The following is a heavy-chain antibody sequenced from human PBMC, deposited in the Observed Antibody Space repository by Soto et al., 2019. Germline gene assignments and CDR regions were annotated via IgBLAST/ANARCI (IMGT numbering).Heavy chain of an antibody. V-gene: IGHV4-39*02. CDR1: GGSISSGGYY. D-gene: IGHD6-13*01. CDR3: ARPGGSGWFYFDS. J-gene: IGHJ4*02. CDR2: IYYSGST. Sequence: SETLSLTCTVSGGSISSGGYYWGWIRQPPGKGLEWIGSIYYSGSTYYNPSLKSRVTISVDTSKNHFSLKLTSVTAADTAVYYCARPGGSGWFYFDSWGQGSQVTVSS.